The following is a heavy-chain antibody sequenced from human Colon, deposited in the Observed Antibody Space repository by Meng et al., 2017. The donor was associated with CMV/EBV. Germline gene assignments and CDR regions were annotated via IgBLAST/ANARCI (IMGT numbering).Heavy chain of an antibody. V-gene: IGHV3-23*01. Sequence: GGSLRLSCAASGFIFTNYAMSWVRQAPGKGLEWVSGISSSGGTTNYADSVKGRFTISRDNSKNTLYLQMNSLRVEDTAIYYCAYRNFYHSDYYYQYYFDYWGQGTLVTVSS. D-gene: IGHD3-22*01. J-gene: IGHJ4*02. CDR3: AYRNFYHSDYYYQYYFDY. CDR1: GFIFTNYA. CDR2: ISSSGGTT.